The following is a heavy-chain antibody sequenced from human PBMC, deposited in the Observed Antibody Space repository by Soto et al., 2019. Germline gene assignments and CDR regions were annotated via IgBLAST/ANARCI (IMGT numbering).Heavy chain of an antibody. CDR2: INPSGGST. CDR3: ARTVRGNRGWFDP. J-gene: IGHJ5*02. V-gene: IGHV1-46*01. CDR1: GYTFTSYY. D-gene: IGHD3-10*01. Sequence: QVQLVQSGAEVKKPGASVKVSCKASGYTFTSYYMHWVRQAPGQGLEWMGIINPSGGSTSYAQKFQGRVTMTRDTSQGTVYMELGSLRSEDTAVYYCARTVRGNRGWFDPWGQGTLVTVSS.